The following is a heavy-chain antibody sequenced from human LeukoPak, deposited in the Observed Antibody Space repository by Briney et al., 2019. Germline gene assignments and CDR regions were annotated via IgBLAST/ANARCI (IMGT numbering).Heavy chain of an antibody. CDR1: GFTVSSNY. J-gene: IGHJ6*02. CDR3: ATSILTGYYYYGMDV. D-gene: IGHD3-9*01. V-gene: IGHV3-53*01. Sequence: GGSLRLSCAASGFTVSSNYMSWVRQAPGKGLEWVSVIYSGGSTYYADSVKGRFTISRDNSKNTLYLQMNSLRAEDTAVYYCATSILTGYYYYGMDVWSQGTTVTVSS. CDR2: IYSGGST.